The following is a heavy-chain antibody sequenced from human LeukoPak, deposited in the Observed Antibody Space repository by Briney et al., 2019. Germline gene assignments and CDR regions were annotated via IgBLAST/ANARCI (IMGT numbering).Heavy chain of an antibody. Sequence: GASVKVSCKASGGTFSSYAISWARQAPGQGLEWMGGIIPIFGTANYAQKFQGRVTITADKSTSTAYMELSSLRSEDTAVYYCARLRFPTVTINWFDPWGQGTLVTVSS. CDR1: GGTFSSYA. J-gene: IGHJ5*02. CDR2: IIPIFGTA. D-gene: IGHD4-11*01. CDR3: ARLRFPTVTINWFDP. V-gene: IGHV1-69*06.